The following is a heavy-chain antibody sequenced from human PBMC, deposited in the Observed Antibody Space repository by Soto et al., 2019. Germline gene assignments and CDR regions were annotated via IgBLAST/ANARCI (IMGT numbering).Heavy chain of an antibody. V-gene: IGHV1-18*01. J-gene: IGHJ4*02. Sequence: ASVKVSCKASGYIFTNYAMHWVRQAPGQGLEWMGWISAYNGNTNYAQKLQGRVTMTTDTSTSTAYMELRSLRSDDTAVYYRARDLRRDCSGGSCYKHFDYWGQGTLVTVSS. CDR1: GYIFTNYA. CDR2: ISAYNGNT. CDR3: ARDLRRDCSGGSCYKHFDY. D-gene: IGHD2-15*01.